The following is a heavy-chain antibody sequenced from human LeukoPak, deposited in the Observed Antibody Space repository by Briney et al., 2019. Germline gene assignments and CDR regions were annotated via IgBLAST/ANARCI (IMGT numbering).Heavy chain of an antibody. CDR2: IGSSGSTR. V-gene: IGHV3-48*03. CDR3: ARALHDSSGYYFDY. D-gene: IGHD3-22*01. J-gene: IGHJ4*02. CDR1: GFTFSSYE. Sequence: GGSLRLSCAGSGFTFSSYEMNWVRQAPGKGLEWVSYIGSSGSTRYYADSVKGRFTVSRDSAKDSLFLQMNSLRAEDTAVYYCARALHDSSGYYFDYWGQGTLVTVSS.